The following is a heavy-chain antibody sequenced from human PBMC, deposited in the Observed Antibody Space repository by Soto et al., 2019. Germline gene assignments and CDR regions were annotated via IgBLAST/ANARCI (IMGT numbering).Heavy chain of an antibody. J-gene: IGHJ4*02. CDR3: ATKCSSSCYRVRYFDY. D-gene: IGHD6-13*01. V-gene: IGHV1-24*01. CDR2: FDPEDGET. Sequence: QVQLVQSGAEVKKPGASVKVSCKVSGYTLTELSMHWVRQAPGKRLEWMGGFDPEDGETIYAQKFQGRVTMTEDTSTDTAYMELSSLRSEDTAVYYCATKCSSSCYRVRYFDYWGQGTLVTVSS. CDR1: GYTLTELS.